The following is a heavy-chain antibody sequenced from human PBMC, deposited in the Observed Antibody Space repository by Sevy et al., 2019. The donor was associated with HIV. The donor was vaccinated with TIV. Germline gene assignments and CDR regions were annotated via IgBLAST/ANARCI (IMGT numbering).Heavy chain of an antibody. CDR1: GFTFCSYP. Sequence: GGSLRLSCAASGFTFCSYPMHWVRQAPGKGLEWVSFISFDGTDKYYADSVKGRFTITRDNSKNTLFLQMNSLRAEDTAFYYCVRETTMLPRGAFDFWGQGTMVTVSS. CDR2: ISFDGTDK. D-gene: IGHD3-10*01. V-gene: IGHV3-30-3*01. CDR3: VRETTMLPRGAFDF. J-gene: IGHJ3*01.